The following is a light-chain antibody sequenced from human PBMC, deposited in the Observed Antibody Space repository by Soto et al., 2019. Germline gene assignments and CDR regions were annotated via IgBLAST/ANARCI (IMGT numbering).Light chain of an antibody. CDR3: HQRSNWPLFT. CDR1: QSVTSY. Sequence: EVVLTQSPATLSLSPGERATLSCRASQSVTSYLAWYQQKPGQAPRLLIYEASKRVTGIPARFSGSGSGTDYTLTISSLEPEDFAVYSCHQRSNWPLFTFGGGTRVETK. J-gene: IGKJ4*01. CDR2: EAS. V-gene: IGKV3-11*01.